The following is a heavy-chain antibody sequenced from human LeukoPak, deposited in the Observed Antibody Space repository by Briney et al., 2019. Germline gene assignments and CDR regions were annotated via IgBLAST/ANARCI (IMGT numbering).Heavy chain of an antibody. J-gene: IGHJ4*02. D-gene: IGHD5-24*01. CDR3: ARRINYFDY. CDR2: IYYSGST. Sequence: PSETLSLTCTVSGDSISTYYWSWIRQAPGKGLEWVGYIYYSGSTNYNPSLKSRVTMSVDTSKNQFSLKLRSVTTTDTAVYYCARRINYFDYWGLGTLVTVSS. CDR1: GDSISTYY. V-gene: IGHV4-59*01.